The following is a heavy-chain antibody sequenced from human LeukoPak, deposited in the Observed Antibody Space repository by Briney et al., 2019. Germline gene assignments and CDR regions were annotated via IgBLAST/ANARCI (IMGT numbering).Heavy chain of an antibody. J-gene: IGHJ4*02. CDR2: FNSRGST. D-gene: IGHD5-12*01. V-gene: IGHV3-23*01. CDR1: GFTFSRYA. Sequence: GGSLRLSCAASGFTFSRYAMSWVRQAPGKGLEWVSAFNSRGSTYYADSVKGRFTISRDNSKNTVYLQMNSLRAEDTAVYYCAKAWGYSGHDVDYWGQGTLVTVSS. CDR3: AKAWGYSGHDVDY.